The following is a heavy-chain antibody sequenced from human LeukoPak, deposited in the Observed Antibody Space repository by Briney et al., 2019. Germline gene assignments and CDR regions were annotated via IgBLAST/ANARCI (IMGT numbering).Heavy chain of an antibody. CDR3: ARDPSYTWNYDF. V-gene: IGHV4-39*07. J-gene: IGHJ4*02. D-gene: IGHD1-7*01. CDR2: IFYSGTT. Sequence: SETLSLTCTVSGGSISSTTYYWAWIRQPPGKGLEWIGSIFYSGTTYYNPSFKSRVTISLDSSRNQFSLKLISVTAADTAVYYCARDPSYTWNYDFWGQGTLVTVSS. CDR1: GGSISSTTYY.